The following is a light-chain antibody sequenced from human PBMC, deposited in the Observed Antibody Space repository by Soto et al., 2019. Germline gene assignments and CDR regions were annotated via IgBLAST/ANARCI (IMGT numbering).Light chain of an antibody. V-gene: IGKV2-30*01. CDR1: QSLVYSDGNTY. Sequence: DVVMTQSPLSLPVTLGQPASISCRSSQSLVYSDGNTYLNWFQQRPGQSPRRLIYKASNRDSGVPDRFGGSGSGTEFTLKISRVEAEDVGIYYCMQGTHWPPTFGQGTKLEIK. CDR3: MQGTHWPPT. CDR2: KAS. J-gene: IGKJ2*01.